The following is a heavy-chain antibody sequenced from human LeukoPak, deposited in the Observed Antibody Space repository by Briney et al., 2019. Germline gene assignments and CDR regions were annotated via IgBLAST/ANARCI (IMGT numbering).Heavy chain of an antibody. Sequence: GGSLRLSCAASGFTFSTSWMSWVRQAPGKGLEWVANIKRDGSEKYYVDSVKGRFTISRDNSKNSLYLQMNSLRAEDTAVYYCARDSEYSISLYNWFDPWGQGTLVTVSS. CDR3: ARDSEYSISLYNWFDP. D-gene: IGHD6-6*01. J-gene: IGHJ5*02. CDR2: IKRDGSEK. V-gene: IGHV3-7*01. CDR1: GFTFSTSW.